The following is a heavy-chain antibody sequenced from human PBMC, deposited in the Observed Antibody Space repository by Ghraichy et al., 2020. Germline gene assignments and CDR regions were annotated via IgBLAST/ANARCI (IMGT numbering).Heavy chain of an antibody. V-gene: IGHV1-18*01. J-gene: IGHJ6*02. Sequence: ASVKVSCKASGYTFTNYGNRWVRQAPGQGLEWMGWISGYNGNTKYAQKLQGRVTMTTDTPTNTAYIEMRSLRTDDTAIYYCSRRDILVVPGGQPTYYYYGMDVWGQGTTVTVSS. D-gene: IGHD2-2*01. CDR3: SRRDILVVPGGQPTYYYYGMDV. CDR2: ISGYNGNT. CDR1: GYTFTNYG.